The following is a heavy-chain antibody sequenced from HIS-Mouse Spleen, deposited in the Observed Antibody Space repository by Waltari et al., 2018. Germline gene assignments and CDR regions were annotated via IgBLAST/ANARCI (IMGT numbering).Heavy chain of an antibody. V-gene: IGHV3-30-3*01. CDR2: ISYDGSNK. D-gene: IGHD3-9*01. CDR3: ARVPGLTGYFDY. CDR1: GFTFRSHA. J-gene: IGHJ4*02. Sequence: QVQLVESGGGVVQPGRSLRLSCAASGFTFRSHAMHWFRQASGKGLEWVAVISYDGSNKYYADSVKCRFTISRDNSKNTLYLQMNSLRAEDTAVYYCARVPGLTGYFDYWGQGTLVTVSS.